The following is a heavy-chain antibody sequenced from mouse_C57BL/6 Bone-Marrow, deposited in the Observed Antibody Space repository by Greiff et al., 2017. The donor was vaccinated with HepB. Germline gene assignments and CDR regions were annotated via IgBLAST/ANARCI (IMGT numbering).Heavy chain of an antibody. D-gene: IGHD1-1*01. CDR3: ARDGLGTTVVEY. V-gene: IGHV1-81*01. J-gene: IGHJ2*01. CDR2: IYPRSGNT. Sequence: QVQLQQSGAELARPGASVKLSCKASGYTFTSYGISWVKQRTGQGLEWIGEIYPRSGNTYYNEKFKGKATLTADKSASTAYMELRSLTSEDSAVYFCARDGLGTTVVEYWGQGTTLTVSS. CDR1: GYTFTSYG.